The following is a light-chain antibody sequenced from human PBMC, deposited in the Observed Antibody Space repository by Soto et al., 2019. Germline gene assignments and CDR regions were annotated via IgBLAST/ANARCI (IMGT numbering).Light chain of an antibody. CDR3: QQYGTSPWT. CDR1: QSIRGW. CDR2: DAS. J-gene: IGKJ1*01. Sequence: IHVTQSPSSLSAPLGDRVTITSRASQSIRGWLAWYQQQPGKAPKLLIYDASDLESGVPSRFSGSGSGTDFTLTINRLEPEDFAVYFCQQYGTSPWTFGQGTKVDI. V-gene: IGKV1-5*01.